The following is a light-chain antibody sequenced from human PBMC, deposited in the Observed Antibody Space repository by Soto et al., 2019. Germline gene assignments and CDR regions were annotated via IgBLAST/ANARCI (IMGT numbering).Light chain of an antibody. CDR3: QQLNSYPYT. V-gene: IGKV1-9*01. CDR1: QGISSY. J-gene: IGKJ2*01. Sequence: DIQLTQSPSFLSASVGDRVTITCRASQGISSYVAWYQQKPGKVPKALIYAASTLQSGVPSRFSGSGSGTEFTLTISSLQPEDFATYSCQQLNSYPYTFGQGTKLEIK. CDR2: AAS.